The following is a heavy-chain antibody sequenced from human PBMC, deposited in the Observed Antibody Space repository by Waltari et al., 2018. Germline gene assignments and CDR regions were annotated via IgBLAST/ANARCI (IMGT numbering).Heavy chain of an antibody. D-gene: IGHD6-13*01. J-gene: IGHJ4*02. CDR1: GFTFSSYA. CDR3: ARASGIAAVSMGFDY. CDR2: ISGSGGST. V-gene: IGHV3-23*04. Sequence: EVQLVESGGGLVQPGGSLRLSCAASGFTFSSYAMSWVCQAPGKGLEWVSAISGSGGSTDYADSVKGRFTISRDNSKNTLYLQMNSLRAEDTAVYYCARASGIAAVSMGFDYWGQGTLVTVSS.